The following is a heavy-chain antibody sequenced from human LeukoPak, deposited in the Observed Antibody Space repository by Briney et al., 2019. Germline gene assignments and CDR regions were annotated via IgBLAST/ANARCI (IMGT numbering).Heavy chain of an antibody. J-gene: IGHJ2*01. Sequence: GGSLRLSCAASGFTFSSYWMHWVRQAPGKGLVWVSRINSDGSSTSYADSVKGRFTISRDDAKNTLYLQMNSLRAEDTAVYYCARAGGTAGSNWYFDLWGRGTLVTVSS. CDR1: GFTFSSYW. V-gene: IGHV3-74*01. D-gene: IGHD6-13*01. CDR2: INSDGSST. CDR3: ARAGGTAGSNWYFDL.